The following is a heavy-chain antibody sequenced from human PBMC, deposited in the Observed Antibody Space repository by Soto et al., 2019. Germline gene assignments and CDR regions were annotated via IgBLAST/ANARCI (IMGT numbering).Heavy chain of an antibody. V-gene: IGHV3-48*01. Sequence: EVQLVESGGGLVQPGGSLRLSCAASGFTFSSYSMNWVRQAPGKGLEWVSYISSSSSTIYYADSVKGRFTISRDNAKNSLYLQMNSLRAEDTAVYYCARVAGFDWLLYDAFDIWGQGTMVTVSS. CDR3: ARVAGFDWLLYDAFDI. D-gene: IGHD3-9*01. CDR1: GFTFSSYS. J-gene: IGHJ3*02. CDR2: ISSSSSTI.